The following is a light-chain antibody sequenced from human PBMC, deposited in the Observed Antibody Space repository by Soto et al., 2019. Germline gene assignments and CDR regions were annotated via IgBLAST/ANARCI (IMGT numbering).Light chain of an antibody. CDR3: QQRRNWL. V-gene: IGKV3-11*01. Sequence: IVLTQSPPTLSLSPGERATLSCRASQSLSSYLAWYQQKPGQAPRLLIYDASNRASGIPARFSGSGSGTDFTLTISSLEPEDSAVYYCQQRRNWLFGQGTKVEIK. J-gene: IGKJ2*01. CDR2: DAS. CDR1: QSLSSY.